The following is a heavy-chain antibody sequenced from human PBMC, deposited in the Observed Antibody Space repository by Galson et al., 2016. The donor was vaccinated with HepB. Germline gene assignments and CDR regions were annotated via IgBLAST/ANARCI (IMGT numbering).Heavy chain of an antibody. CDR3: ARPLIGTRGAFDI. D-gene: IGHD2-2*01. V-gene: IGHV3-53*01. Sequence: SLRLSCAASEFTVSNNYMSWVRQAPGKGLEWVSLIYSGGNTRYADSVKGRFTISRDNSKNTVYLQMNSLRAEDTAVYYCARPLIGTRGAFDIWGQGTMVTVSS. CDR1: EFTVSNNY. CDR2: IYSGGNT. J-gene: IGHJ3*02.